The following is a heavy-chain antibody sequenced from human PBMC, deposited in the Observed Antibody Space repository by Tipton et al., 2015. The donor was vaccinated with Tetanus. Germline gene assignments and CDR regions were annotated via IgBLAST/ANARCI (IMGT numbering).Heavy chain of an antibody. J-gene: IGHJ4*02. Sequence: TLSLTCTVSGGSIRSGGYYWSWIRQHPGKGLEWIGYIYYTGNTYYNPSLKSRVTISVDTSKNQFSLELNSVTAADTAVYYCARRGGDFLTGYYDSWGQGTLVTVSS. CDR3: ARRGGDFLTGYYDS. CDR2: IYYTGNT. CDR1: GGSIRSGGYY. D-gene: IGHD3-9*01. V-gene: IGHV4-31*03.